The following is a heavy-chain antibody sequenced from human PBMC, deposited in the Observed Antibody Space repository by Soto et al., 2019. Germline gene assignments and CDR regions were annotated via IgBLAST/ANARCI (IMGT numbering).Heavy chain of an antibody. CDR1: GFTFSNAW. V-gene: IGHV3-15*01. J-gene: IGHJ4*02. CDR3: TTDRDDYGDYEIDY. Sequence: GGSLRLSCAASGFTFSNAWMSWVRQAPGKGLEWVGRIKSKTDGGTTDYAAPVKGRFTISRDDSKNTLYLQMNSLKTEDTAVYYCTTDRDDYGDYEIDYWGQGTLVTVSS. D-gene: IGHD4-17*01. CDR2: IKSKTDGGTT.